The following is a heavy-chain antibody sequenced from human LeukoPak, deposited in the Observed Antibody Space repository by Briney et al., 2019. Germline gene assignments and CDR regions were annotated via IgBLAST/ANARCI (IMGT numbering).Heavy chain of an antibody. CDR2: ISSSIDYI. D-gene: IGHD6-19*01. V-gene: IGHV3-21*01. J-gene: IGHJ3*02. Sequence: GGSLRLSCAASGFTFSSYSMNGGRQAPGKGLEWVSAISSSIDYIYYADSAKGRFTISRDNAKNSLFLQMNLRRAEATGVYFCARVYSSGWVYAFDIWGQGTMVTVSS. CDR1: GFTFSSYS. CDR3: ARVYSSGWVYAFDI.